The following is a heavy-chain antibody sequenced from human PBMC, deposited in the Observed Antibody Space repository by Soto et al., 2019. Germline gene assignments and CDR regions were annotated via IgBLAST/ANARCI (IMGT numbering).Heavy chain of an antibody. J-gene: IGHJ6*02. D-gene: IGHD2-21*01. CDR2: ISTDNGNT. V-gene: IGHV1-18*01. Sequence: QVHLVQSGAEVRKPGASVKVSCKASGYSFTSYGISWVRQAPGQGLEWMGWISTDNGNTNYAHNLQGRVSMTIDPSTSTAYMELWSLGSDDTAVYYCARDVPDTSLFFYYYGMHVWGQGTTVTVSS. CDR1: GYSFTSYG. CDR3: ARDVPDTSLFFYYYGMHV.